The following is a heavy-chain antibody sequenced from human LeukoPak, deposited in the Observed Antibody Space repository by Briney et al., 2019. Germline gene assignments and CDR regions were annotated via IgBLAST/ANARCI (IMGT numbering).Heavy chain of an antibody. J-gene: IGHJ3*02. CDR3: ATSRRVRLRGAFDI. V-gene: IGHV5-51*01. D-gene: IGHD3-10*01. CDR1: GYSFTSYW. CDR2: IYPGDSDT. Sequence: GGSLKISCKGSGYSFTSYWIGWVRQMPGKGLEWMGIIYPGDSDTRCSPSFQGQVTISADKSISTAYLQWSSLKASDTAMYYCATSRRVRLRGAFDIWGQGTMVTVSS.